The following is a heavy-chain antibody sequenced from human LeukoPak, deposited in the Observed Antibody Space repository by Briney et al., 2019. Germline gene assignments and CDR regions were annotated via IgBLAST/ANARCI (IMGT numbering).Heavy chain of an antibody. CDR1: GGSISSSGYD. J-gene: IGHJ4*02. CDR3: ARQRNGYDRDFDY. D-gene: IGHD5-12*01. V-gene: IGHV4-39*01. CDR2: IYYSGST. Sequence: SETLSLTCTVSGGSISSSGYDWGWIRQPPGKGLEWIGSIYYSGSTYYNPSLRSRVTISVDTSKNQFSLKLSSVAAADTAMYYCARQRNGYDRDFDYWGQGTLVTVSS.